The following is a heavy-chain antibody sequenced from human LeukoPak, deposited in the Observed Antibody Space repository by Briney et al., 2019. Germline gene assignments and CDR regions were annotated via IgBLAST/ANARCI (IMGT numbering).Heavy chain of an antibody. CDR1: GGSISSYY. D-gene: IGHD6-13*01. V-gene: IGHV4-59*08. Sequence: SETLSLTCTVSGGSISSYYWSWIRQPPGKGLEWIGYIYYSGSTNYNPSLKSRVTISVDTSKNQFSLKLSSVTAADTAVYYCARAFNPGIAAAGFARWYFDLWGRGTLVTVSS. CDR2: IYYSGST. CDR3: ARAFNPGIAAAGFARWYFDL. J-gene: IGHJ2*01.